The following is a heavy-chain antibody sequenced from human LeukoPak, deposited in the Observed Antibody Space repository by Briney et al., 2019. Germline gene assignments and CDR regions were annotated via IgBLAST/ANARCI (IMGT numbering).Heavy chain of an antibody. J-gene: IGHJ5*02. CDR1: GYTFTSYG. CDR2: ISACNGNT. Sequence: ASVKVSCKASGYTFTSYGISWVRQAPGQGLEWMGWISACNGNTNYAQKLQGRVTMTTDTSTSTAYMELSSLRSEDTAVYYCARENSFIVVVVAATGWFDPWGQGTLVTVSS. CDR3: ARENSFIVVVVAATGWFDP. V-gene: IGHV1-18*01. D-gene: IGHD2-15*01.